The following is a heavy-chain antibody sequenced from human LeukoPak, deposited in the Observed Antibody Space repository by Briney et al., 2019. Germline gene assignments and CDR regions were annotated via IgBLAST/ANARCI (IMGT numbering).Heavy chain of an antibody. V-gene: IGHV1-69*05. CDR1: GGTFSSYA. J-gene: IGHJ4*02. Sequence: SVKVSCKASGGTFSSYAISWVRQAPGQGLEWMGGIIPIFGTANYAQKFQGRVTITTDESTSTAYMELSSLRSEDTAVYYCARYSSSWYYFDYWGQGTLVTVSS. CDR3: ARYSSSWYYFDY. CDR2: IIPIFGTA. D-gene: IGHD6-13*01.